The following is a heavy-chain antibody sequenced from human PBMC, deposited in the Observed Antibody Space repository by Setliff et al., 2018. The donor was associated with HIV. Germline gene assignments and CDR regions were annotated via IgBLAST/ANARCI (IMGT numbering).Heavy chain of an antibody. D-gene: IGHD1-26*01. CDR1: GFDFSGYS. CDR3: AREGRVREVGETIQYYNYMDV. Sequence: GGSLRLSCVASGFDFSGYSMPWVRQAPGKGPEWVAAISHDAVKTYYADAVRGRFIISRDNSKNTVYLQMNNLRVDDTAVYYCAREGRVREVGETIQYYNYMDVWGQGTTVTVSS. J-gene: IGHJ6*03. V-gene: IGHV3-30*04. CDR2: ISHDAVKT.